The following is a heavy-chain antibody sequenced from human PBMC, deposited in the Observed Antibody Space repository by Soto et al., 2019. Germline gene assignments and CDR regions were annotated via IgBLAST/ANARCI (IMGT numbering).Heavy chain of an antibody. CDR2: ISYDGSNK. Sequence: GGSLRLSCAASGFTFSSYAMHWVRQAPGKGLEWVAVISYDGSNKYYADSVKGRFTISRDNSKNTLYLQMNSLRAEDTAVYYCARDFRLNNWFDPWGQGTLVTVSS. J-gene: IGHJ5*02. CDR1: GFTFSSYA. CDR3: ARDFRLNNWFDP. V-gene: IGHV3-30-3*01.